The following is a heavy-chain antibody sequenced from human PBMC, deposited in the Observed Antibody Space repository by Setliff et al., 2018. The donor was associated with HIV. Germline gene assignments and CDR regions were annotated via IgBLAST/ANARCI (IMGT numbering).Heavy chain of an antibody. CDR2: IYYSGST. Sequence: SETLSLTCTVSGDSIGSSSYYWAWIRQPPGKGLEWIGNIYYSGSTYYNPSLKTRVTISVDGSKTQFSLKLKSVTAADTAVYYCARGEFYCGTDCYWSSFDYWGQGILVTVSS. V-gene: IGHV4-39*02. CDR3: ARGEFYCGTDCYWSSFDY. D-gene: IGHD2-21*02. J-gene: IGHJ4*02. CDR1: GDSIGSSSYY.